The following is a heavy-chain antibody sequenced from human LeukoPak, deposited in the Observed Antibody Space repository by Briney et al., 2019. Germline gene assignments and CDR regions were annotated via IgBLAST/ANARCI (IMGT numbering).Heavy chain of an antibody. D-gene: IGHD1-1*01. V-gene: IGHV3-23*01. CDR1: EVTYSNYA. CDR2: ISGGGST. Sequence: GGSPRLSCTASEVTYSNYAMSWVRQAPGKGLEWVSNISGGGSTYYADPVRGRFTISRDNSKNTLFLQMTSLRVADTAIYYCASTGMRTSAFDVWGQGTMVTVSS. J-gene: IGHJ3*01. CDR3: ASTGMRTSAFDV.